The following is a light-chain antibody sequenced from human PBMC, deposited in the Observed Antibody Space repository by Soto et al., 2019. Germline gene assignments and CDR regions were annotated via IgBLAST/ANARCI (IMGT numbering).Light chain of an antibody. CDR1: QSVNRW. V-gene: IGKV1-5*03. CDR2: KAS. CDR3: QHFNNYPIT. Sequence: DIQMTQSPSTLSASVGDRVTITCRASQSVNRWLAWYQQKPGKSPKLLIYKASTLESGVPSRFSGSGSGTEFTLTISSLQPDDFATYYCQHFNNYPITFGQGTRLEIK. J-gene: IGKJ5*01.